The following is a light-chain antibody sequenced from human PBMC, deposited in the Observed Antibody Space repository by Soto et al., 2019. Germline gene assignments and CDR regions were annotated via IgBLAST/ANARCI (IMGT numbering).Light chain of an antibody. CDR3: QHYGNSPPYT. CDR1: QSISSSY. CDR2: GTS. Sequence: EIVLTQSPGTLSLSPGERATLSCRASQSISSSYLAWNQQKPGQAPRLLIYGTSTRATGIPDRFSGSGSGTDFTLTISRLEPEDFAVYYCQHYGNSPPYTFGQGTKLEIK. J-gene: IGKJ2*01. V-gene: IGKV3-20*01.